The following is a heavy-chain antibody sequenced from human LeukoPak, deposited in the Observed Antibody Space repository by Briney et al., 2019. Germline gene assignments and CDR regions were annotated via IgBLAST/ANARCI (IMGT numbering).Heavy chain of an antibody. V-gene: IGHV1-8*01. D-gene: IGHD2-2*01. CDR3: ARGTSPNSTIPYCSSTSCYSGENWFDP. J-gene: IGHJ5*02. Sequence: ASVKVSCKASGYTFTSYDINWVRQATGQGLEWMGWMNPNSGNTGYAQKFQGRVTMTRNTSISTAYMELSSLRSGDTAVYYCARGTSPNSTIPYCSSTSCYSGENWFDPWGQGTLVTVSS. CDR2: MNPNSGNT. CDR1: GYTFTSYD.